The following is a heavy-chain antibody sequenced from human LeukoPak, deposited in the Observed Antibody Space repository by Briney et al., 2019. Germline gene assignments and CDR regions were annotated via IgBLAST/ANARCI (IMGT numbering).Heavy chain of an antibody. CDR1: GYTFTGYY. V-gene: IGHV1-2*02. CDR3: ARDPYNGGYGDSYYYYMDV. J-gene: IGHJ6*03. CDR2: INPNSGGT. Sequence: GASVKVSCKASGYTFTGYYMHWVRQAPGQGLEWMGWINPNSGGTNYAQKFQGRVTMTRDTSISTAYMELSRLRSDDTAVYYCARDPYNGGYGDSYYYYMDVWGKGTTVTISS. D-gene: IGHD1-26*01.